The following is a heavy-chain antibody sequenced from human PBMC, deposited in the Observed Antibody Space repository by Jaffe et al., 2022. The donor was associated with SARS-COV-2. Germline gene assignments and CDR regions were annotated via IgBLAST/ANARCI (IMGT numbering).Heavy chain of an antibody. CDR2: ISYDGSNK. D-gene: IGHD4-17*01. Sequence: QVQLVESGGGVVQPGRSLRLSCAASGFTFSSYGMHWVRQAPGKGLEWVAVISYDGSNKYYADSVKGRFTISRDNSKNTLYLQMNSLRAEDTAVYYCAKEVNGGLWYWGQGTLVTVSS. CDR1: GFTFSSYG. J-gene: IGHJ4*02. V-gene: IGHV3-30*18. CDR3: AKEVNGGLWY.